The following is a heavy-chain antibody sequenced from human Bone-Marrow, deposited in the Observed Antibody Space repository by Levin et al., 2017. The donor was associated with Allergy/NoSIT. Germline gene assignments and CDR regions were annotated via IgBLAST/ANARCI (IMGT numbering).Heavy chain of an antibody. CDR1: GFTFSSYA. CDR3: AKCLISYYYDSSGYYFDY. J-gene: IGHJ4*02. CDR2: ISGSGGST. V-gene: IGHV3-23*01. Sequence: GGSLRLSCAASGFTFSSYAMSWVRQAPGKGLEWVSAISGSGGSTYYADSVKGRFTISRDNSKNTLYLQMNSLRAEDTAVYYCAKCLISYYYDSSGYYFDYWGQGTLVTVSS. D-gene: IGHD3-22*01.